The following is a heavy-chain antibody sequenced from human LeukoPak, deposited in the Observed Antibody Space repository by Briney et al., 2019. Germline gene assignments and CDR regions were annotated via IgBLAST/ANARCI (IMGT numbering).Heavy chain of an antibody. V-gene: IGHV4-59*01. Sequence: SETLSLTCTVSGGSISSYYWSWLRQPPGKGLEWIGYIYYSGSTNYNPSLKSRVTISVDTSKNQFSLKLSSVTAADTAVYYCARHCSGGSCYDYWGQGTLVTVSS. J-gene: IGHJ4*02. CDR2: IYYSGST. D-gene: IGHD2-15*01. CDR1: GGSISSYY. CDR3: ARHCSGGSCYDY.